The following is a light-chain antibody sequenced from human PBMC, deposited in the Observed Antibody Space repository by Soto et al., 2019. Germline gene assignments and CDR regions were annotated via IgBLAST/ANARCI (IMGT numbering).Light chain of an antibody. CDR3: QQSYSTLLT. CDR1: QSISSY. Sequence: DIQMTQSPSSLSASVVGRVTITCRASQSISSYLNWYQYKPGKAPKLLIYAASSLQSGVPSRFSGSGSGTDFTLTISSLQPEDFATYYCQQSYSTLLTFGQGTRLEIK. CDR2: AAS. V-gene: IGKV1-39*01. J-gene: IGKJ5*01.